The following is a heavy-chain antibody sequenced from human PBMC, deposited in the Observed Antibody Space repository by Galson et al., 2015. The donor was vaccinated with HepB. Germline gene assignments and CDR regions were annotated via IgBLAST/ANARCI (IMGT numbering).Heavy chain of an antibody. CDR3: ARVARVVVAATSRPYNWFDT. D-gene: IGHD2-15*01. V-gene: IGHV1-8*01. Sequence: SVKVSCKASGYTFTSLDINWVRQAPGQGLEWMGWMNSNSGTTGYARKFQGRVTMTRNTSISTAYMELSSLKSEDTAVYYCARVARVVVAATSRPYNWFDTWGQGTLVTVSS. J-gene: IGHJ5*02. CDR1: GYTFTSLD. CDR2: MNSNSGTT.